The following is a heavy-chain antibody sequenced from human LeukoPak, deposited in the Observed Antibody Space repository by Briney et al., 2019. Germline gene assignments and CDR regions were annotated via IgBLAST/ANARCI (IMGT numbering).Heavy chain of an antibody. CDR2: ISSSSSTR. CDR1: GFTFSSYS. J-gene: IGHJ4*02. D-gene: IGHD3-16*01. V-gene: IGHV3-48*01. Sequence: GGSLRLSCAASGFTFSSYSMNWVRQAPGKGLEWVSYISSSSSTRYYADSVKGRFTISRDNAKNSLYLQMNSLRAEDTAVYYCARGRFTFGGVFDYWGQGTLVTVSS. CDR3: ARGRFTFGGVFDY.